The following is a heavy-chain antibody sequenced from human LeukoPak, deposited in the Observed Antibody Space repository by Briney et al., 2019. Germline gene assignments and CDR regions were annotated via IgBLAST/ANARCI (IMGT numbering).Heavy chain of an antibody. CDR3: ARDRGYNWNSLYYMDV. J-gene: IGHJ6*03. V-gene: IGHV3-23*01. Sequence: GGSLRLSCAASGFTFSSYAMSWVRQAPGKGLEWVSAISGSGGSTYYADSVKGRFTISRDKSKNTLYLQMNSLRAEDTAVYYCARDRGYNWNSLYYMDVWGKGTTVTVSS. D-gene: IGHD1-7*01. CDR2: ISGSGGST. CDR1: GFTFSSYA.